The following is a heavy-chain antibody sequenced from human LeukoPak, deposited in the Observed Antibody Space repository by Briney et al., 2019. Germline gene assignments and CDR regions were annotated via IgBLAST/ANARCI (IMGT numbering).Heavy chain of an antibody. D-gene: IGHD2-21*02. CDR3: ARGLTFCGGDCYTNFDL. CDR1: GYSFTSHG. J-gene: IGHJ4*02. Sequence: ASVKVSCKASGYSFTSHGISWVRQAPGQGPEWMGWISTHSGGTNYAQNFQGRVTMTTDTSTSTAYMELRSLRSDDMAVYYCARGLTFCGGDCYTNFDLWXQGTLVTVSS. CDR2: ISTHSGGT. V-gene: IGHV1-18*03.